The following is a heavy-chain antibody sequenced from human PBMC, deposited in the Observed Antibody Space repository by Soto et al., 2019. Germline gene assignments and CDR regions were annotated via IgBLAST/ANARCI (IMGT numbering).Heavy chain of an antibody. CDR3: AKAPGKAWFLADGMDV. D-gene: IGHD3-10*01. J-gene: IGHJ6*02. Sequence: PGGSLRLSCAASGFTFSSYAMSWVRQAPGKGLEWVSAISGSGGSTYYADSVKGRFTISRDNSKNTLYLQMNSLRAEDTAVYYCAKAPGKAWFLADGMDVWGQGTTVTVSS. CDR2: ISGSGGST. CDR1: GFTFSSYA. V-gene: IGHV3-23*01.